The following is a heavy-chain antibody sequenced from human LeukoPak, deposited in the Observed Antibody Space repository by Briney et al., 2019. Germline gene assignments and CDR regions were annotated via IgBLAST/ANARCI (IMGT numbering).Heavy chain of an antibody. Sequence: SVKVSCKASGGTFSSYAISWVRQAPGQGLEWMGGIIPIFGTANYAQKFQGRVTITADKSTSTAYMELSSLRSEDTAVYYCARVRVVPAASFETDYYYYYGMDVWGKGTTVTVSS. V-gene: IGHV1-69*06. CDR1: GGTFSSYA. J-gene: IGHJ6*04. D-gene: IGHD2-2*01. CDR2: IIPIFGTA. CDR3: ARVRVVPAASFETDYYYYYGMDV.